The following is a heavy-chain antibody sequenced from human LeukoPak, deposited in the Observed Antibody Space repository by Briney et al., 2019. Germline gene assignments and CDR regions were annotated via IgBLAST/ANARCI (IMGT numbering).Heavy chain of an antibody. V-gene: IGHV1-2*02. D-gene: IGHD6-19*01. CDR1: GYTLTELS. Sequence: ASVKVSCKVSGYTLTELSMHWVRQAPGKGLEWMGWINPNSGGTNYAQKFQGRVTMTRDTSTSTVYMELSSLRSEDTAVYYCARSSGWQKHDYWGQGTLVTVSS. CDR2: INPNSGGT. J-gene: IGHJ4*02. CDR3: ARSSGWQKHDY.